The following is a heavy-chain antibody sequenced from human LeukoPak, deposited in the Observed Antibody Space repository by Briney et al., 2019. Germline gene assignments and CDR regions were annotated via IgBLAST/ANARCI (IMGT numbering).Heavy chain of an antibody. Sequence: ASVKVSCKVSGYTLTELSMHWVRQAPGKGLEWMGGFGPEDGETIYAQKFQGRVTMTEDTSTDTAYMELSSLRSEDTAVYYCATLNSGYVGVDYWGQGTLVTVSS. CDR2: FGPEDGET. V-gene: IGHV1-24*01. D-gene: IGHD5-12*01. CDR1: GYTLTELS. CDR3: ATLNSGYVGVDY. J-gene: IGHJ4*02.